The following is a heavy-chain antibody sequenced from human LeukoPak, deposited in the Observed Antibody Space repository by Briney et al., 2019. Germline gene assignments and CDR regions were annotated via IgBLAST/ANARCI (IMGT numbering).Heavy chain of an antibody. Sequence: GASVKVSCKTSGYIFTSYNLHWVRQAPGQRLVWMGIIKPSGDNTNNAQKFKGRVTMTSDTSTSTVYMELSSLKSEDTAVYYCARIRDGYNDAYDIWGQGTMVAVTS. D-gene: IGHD5-24*01. V-gene: IGHV1-46*01. CDR1: GYIFTSYN. J-gene: IGHJ3*02. CDR3: ARIRDGYNDAYDI. CDR2: IKPSGDNT.